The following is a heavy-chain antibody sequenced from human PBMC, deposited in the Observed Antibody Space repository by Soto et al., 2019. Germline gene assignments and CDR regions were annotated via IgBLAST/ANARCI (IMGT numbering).Heavy chain of an antibody. CDR2: IIPISGTA. V-gene: IGHV1-69*01. CDR1: GGTFSSYA. Sequence: QVQLVQSGAEVKKPGSSVKVSCKASGGTFSSYAISWVRQAPGQGLEWMGGIIPISGTANYAQKFQGRGTITADESTSTANMELSSLRSESTAVYDCARAQGSSTSLEIYYYYYYGMDVWGQGTTVTVSS. CDR3: ARAQGSSTSLEIYYYYYYGMDV. D-gene: IGHD2-2*01. J-gene: IGHJ6*02.